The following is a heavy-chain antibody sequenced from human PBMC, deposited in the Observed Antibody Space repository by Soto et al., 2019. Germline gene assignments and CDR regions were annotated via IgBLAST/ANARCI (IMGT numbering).Heavy chain of an antibody. Sequence: QVQLVQSGAEVKKSGSSVRVSCKASGGTFNSYTLSWVRQAPGQRLEWMGRIIPMLSMSTYAQKFQGRVSIIADKSTNTVYLDLSSLRSDDTAIYYCATSYGSASRPFDYWGQGTLVTVSS. CDR2: IIPMLSMS. CDR1: GGTFNSYT. V-gene: IGHV1-69*02. D-gene: IGHD3-10*01. CDR3: ATSYGSASRPFDY. J-gene: IGHJ4*02.